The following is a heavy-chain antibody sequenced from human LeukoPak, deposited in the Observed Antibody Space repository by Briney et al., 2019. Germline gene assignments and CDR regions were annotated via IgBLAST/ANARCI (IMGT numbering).Heavy chain of an antibody. CDR1: GFTFSSYW. Sequence: GGSLRLSCAASGFTFSSYWMSWVRQAPGKGLEWVANIKQDGSDKYYVDSVKGRFTISRDSAKNSLYLQINSLRAEDTAVYYCARKTVVGSYFDYWGQGTPVTVSS. V-gene: IGHV3-7*03. CDR3: ARKTVVGSYFDY. J-gene: IGHJ4*02. D-gene: IGHD4-23*01. CDR2: IKQDGSDK.